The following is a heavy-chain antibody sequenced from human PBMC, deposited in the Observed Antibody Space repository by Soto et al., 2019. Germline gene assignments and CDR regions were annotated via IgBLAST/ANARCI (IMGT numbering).Heavy chain of an antibody. CDR2: IDHSGVT. CDR3: ARAVAGINYFDY. J-gene: IGHJ4*02. CDR1: SGSITSSSW. V-gene: IGHV4-4*02. D-gene: IGHD6-19*01. Sequence: QVQLQESGPGLVKPSGTLSLTCAVSSGSITSSSWWSWIRQPPGKGLEWIGEIDHSGVTTYTSSLKRRVTISVDTSRNQFSLKLSSVTAADTAVYYCARAVAGINYFDYWGQGTLVTVSS.